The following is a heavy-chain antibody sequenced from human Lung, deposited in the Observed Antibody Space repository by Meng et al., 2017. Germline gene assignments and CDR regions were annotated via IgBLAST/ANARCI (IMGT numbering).Heavy chain of an antibody. CDR3: ARGPTTMAHDFDY. D-gene: IGHD4-11*01. J-gene: IGHJ4*02. CDR2: INHSGST. CDR1: GGSFSDYY. Sequence: QVQLQQGGAGLLKPSETLSLTCVVSGGSFSDYYWSWIRQPPGKGLEWIGEINHSGSTNYNPSLESRATISVYTSQNNLSLKLSSVTAADSAVYYCARGPTTMAHDFDYWGQGTLVTVSS. V-gene: IGHV4-34*01.